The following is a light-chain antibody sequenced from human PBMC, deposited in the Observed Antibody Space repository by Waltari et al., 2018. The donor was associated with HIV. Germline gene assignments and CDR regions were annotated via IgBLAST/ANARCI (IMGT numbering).Light chain of an antibody. Sequence: DIQMTQSPSTLSASVGDRVTITCRASPSISDWLAWYQQKPGKAPKLLIYKASSVESGVPSRFSGSGSGTEFTLSISSLQPDDFATYYCQQYNTYSFIFGPGTKVDIK. CDR3: QQYNTYSFI. CDR2: KAS. CDR1: PSISDW. V-gene: IGKV1-5*03. J-gene: IGKJ3*01.